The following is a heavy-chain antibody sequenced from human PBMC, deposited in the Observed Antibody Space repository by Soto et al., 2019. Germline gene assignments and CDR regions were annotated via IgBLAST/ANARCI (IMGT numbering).Heavy chain of an antibody. D-gene: IGHD6-25*01. CDR1: GGSIGTYY. J-gene: IGHJ4*01. CDR2: CYYSGTT. CDR3: ARLKRSGLPGRKYYFDY. Sequence: SETLSLTGTVSGGSIGTYYCSWIRQSPWKGLEWIGYCYYSGTTNYNPSFTTRVTMSVDTPKNQFSLRLTSVTAADTAVYFCARLKRSGLPGRKYYFDYWGHGILVTFSS. V-gene: IGHV4-59*01.